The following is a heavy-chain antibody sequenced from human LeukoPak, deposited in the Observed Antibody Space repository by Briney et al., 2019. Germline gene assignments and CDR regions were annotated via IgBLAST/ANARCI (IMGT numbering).Heavy chain of an antibody. CDR1: GYTFTGYY. J-gene: IGHJ5*02. D-gene: IGHD6-13*01. V-gene: IGHV1-2*02. Sequence: GASVKVSCKASGYTFTGYYMHWVRQAPGQGLEWMGWINPNRGVTNYAQKFQGRVTMTRDTSISTAYMEMSRLRSDDTAVYYCARADSSSWYYNWFDPWGQGTLVTVSS. CDR3: ARADSSSWYYNWFDP. CDR2: INPNRGVT.